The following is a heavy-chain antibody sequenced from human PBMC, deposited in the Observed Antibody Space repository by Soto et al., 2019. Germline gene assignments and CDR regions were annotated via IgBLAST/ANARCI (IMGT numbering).Heavy chain of an antibody. CDR3: AKSGEGFGESLSLDY. Sequence: SETLSLTCTVSGGSISSYYWGWIRQPPGKGLEWIGTIYYSGSTYYNPSLKSRVTISMYTSKNQFSLRLNSVTAADSAVYYCAKSGEGFGESLSLDYWGQGTLVTVSS. CDR2: IYYSGST. CDR1: GGSISSYY. J-gene: IGHJ4*02. D-gene: IGHD3-10*01. V-gene: IGHV4-39*01.